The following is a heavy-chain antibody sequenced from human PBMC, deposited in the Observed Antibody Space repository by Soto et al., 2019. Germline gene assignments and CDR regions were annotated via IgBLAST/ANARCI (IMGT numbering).Heavy chain of an antibody. D-gene: IGHD2-2*01. J-gene: IGHJ6*04. CDR2: ISSSGSTI. V-gene: IGHV3-11*01. Sequence: QVQLVESGGGLVKPGGSLRLSCAASGFTFSDYYMSWIRQAPGKGLEWVSYISSSGSTIYYADSVKGRFTISRDNAKHSLYLQMNSLRAEDTAVYYCARATSIVVVPAAMPGVDVWGKGTTVTVSS. CDR1: GFTFSDYY. CDR3: ARATSIVVVPAAMPGVDV.